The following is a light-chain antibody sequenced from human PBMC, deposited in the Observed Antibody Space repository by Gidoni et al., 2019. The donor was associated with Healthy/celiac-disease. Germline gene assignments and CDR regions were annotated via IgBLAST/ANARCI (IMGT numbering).Light chain of an antibody. CDR3: QQYGSSPRVT. Sequence: IVLTQSPGTLSLSPGERATLSCRASQSVSSSYLAWYQQKPGQAPRHLIYGASSRATGIPDRFSGSGSGTDVTLTISRLEPEDFAVYYCQQYGSSPRVTFGGGTKVEIK. V-gene: IGKV3-20*01. CDR1: QSVSSSY. J-gene: IGKJ4*01. CDR2: GAS.